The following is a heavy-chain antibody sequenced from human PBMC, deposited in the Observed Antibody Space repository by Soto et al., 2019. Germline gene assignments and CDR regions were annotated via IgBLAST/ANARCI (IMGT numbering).Heavy chain of an antibody. CDR1: GGSISSYY. CDR2: IYYSGST. CDR3: ARAKIAAAGIVDY. D-gene: IGHD6-13*01. J-gene: IGHJ4*02. Sequence: SETLSLTCPVSGGSISSYYWSWIRPPPGKGLEWIGYIYYSGSTYYNPSLKSRVTISVDTSKNQFSLKLSSVTAADTAVYYCARAKIAAAGIVDYWGQGTLVTVSS. V-gene: IGHV4-59*12.